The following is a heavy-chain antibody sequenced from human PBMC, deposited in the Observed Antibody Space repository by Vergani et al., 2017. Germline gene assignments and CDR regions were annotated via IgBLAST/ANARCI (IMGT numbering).Heavy chain of an antibody. Sequence: QVQLQESGPGLVKPSETLSLTCSVSGGSISSYYWSWIRQPPGKGLEWIGYIYYSGSTNYNPSLKSRVTISVDTSKNQFSLKLSSVTAADTAVYYCAATGYSSGWYSNDWGQGTLVTVSS. J-gene: IGHJ4*02. CDR2: IYYSGST. D-gene: IGHD6-19*01. CDR3: AATGYSSGWYSND. V-gene: IGHV4-59*01. CDR1: GGSISSYY.